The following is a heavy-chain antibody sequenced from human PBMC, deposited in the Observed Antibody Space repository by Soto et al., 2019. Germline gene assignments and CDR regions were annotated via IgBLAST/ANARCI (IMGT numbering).Heavy chain of an antibody. CDR2: INHSGST. V-gene: IGHV4-34*01. D-gene: IGHD6-6*01. CDR3: ASLSARLRYYYYYGMDV. Sequence: QVQLQQWGAGLLKPSETLSLTCAVYGGSFSGYYWSWIRQPPGKGLEWIGEINHSGSTNYNPYLKSRVTISVDTSKYPFSLKLSSVTAADTAVYYCASLSARLRYYYYYGMDVWGQGTTVTVSS. CDR1: GGSFSGYY. J-gene: IGHJ6*02.